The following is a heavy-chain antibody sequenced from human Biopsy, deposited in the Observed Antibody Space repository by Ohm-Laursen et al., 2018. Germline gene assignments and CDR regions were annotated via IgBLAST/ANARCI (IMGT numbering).Heavy chain of an antibody. CDR3: ARDRGYYSDRTVPGYFDL. V-gene: IGHV4-59*01. J-gene: IGHJ2*01. CDR1: GDSISSYF. D-gene: IGHD3-22*01. Sequence: ETLSLTCAVSGDSISSYFWSWFRQPPGQGLERFGYVYYTGSIDYNPSLQSRVTISVDPSKNHFSLRLRSVTPADTAIYYCARDRGYYSDRTVPGYFDLWGRGTLVTVSS. CDR2: VYYTGSI.